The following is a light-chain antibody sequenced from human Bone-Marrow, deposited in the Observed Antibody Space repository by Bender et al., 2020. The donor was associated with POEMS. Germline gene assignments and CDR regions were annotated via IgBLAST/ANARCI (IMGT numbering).Light chain of an antibody. J-gene: IGLJ3*02. Sequence: QSVLTQPPSASGTPGQRVTISCSGSSSNIGRNYVFWYQQLPQTAPQLLIYSNDQRPSGVPHRFSGSKSGTSASLAITGLQSDDEAIYFCVAWDASLNGWVFGGGTKLTVL. CDR2: SND. CDR1: SSNIGRNY. CDR3: VAWDASLNGWV. V-gene: IGLV1-47*02.